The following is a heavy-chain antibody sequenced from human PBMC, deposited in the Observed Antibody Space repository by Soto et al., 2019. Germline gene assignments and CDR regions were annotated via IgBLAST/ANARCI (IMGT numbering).Heavy chain of an antibody. V-gene: IGHV3-23*01. Sequence: EVQLLESGGGLVQPGGSLRLSCAASGSGFTFNNYAMTWVRQAPGRGLEWVSVISTNGETTHYADSVQGRFTISRDNSRNTLYLQMNSLRVDDSAIYYCAKCMQAYWNYDAHHIWGQGTMVTVSS. D-gene: IGHD1-7*01. CDR2: ISTNGETT. CDR1: GSGFTFNNYA. CDR3: AKCMQAYWNYDAHHI. J-gene: IGHJ3*02.